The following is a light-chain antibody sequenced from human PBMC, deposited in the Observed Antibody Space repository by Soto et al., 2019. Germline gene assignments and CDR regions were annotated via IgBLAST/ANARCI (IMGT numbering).Light chain of an antibody. CDR3: QQSYDPPPT. CDR2: AVS. CDR1: QNIGTF. J-gene: IGKJ1*01. Sequence: DIEMTQSPSSLSAYVGDRVGMTCLSSQNIGTFLNWYQQKQGKAPTLLLYAVSKLQTGVPSRFSGSGSGTDFTLTISSLQPADFATYFCQQSYDPPPTFGQGTKVDIK. V-gene: IGKV1-39*01.